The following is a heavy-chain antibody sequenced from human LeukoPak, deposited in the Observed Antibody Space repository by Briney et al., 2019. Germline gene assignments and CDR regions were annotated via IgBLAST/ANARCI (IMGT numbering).Heavy chain of an antibody. CDR1: GGSISSSSYY. Sequence: SETLSLTCTVSGGSISSSSYYWGWIRLPPGKGLEWIGSIYYSGSTYYNPSLKSRVTISVDTSKNQFSLKLSSVTAADTAVYYCASYCSSTSCYTPFDYWGQGTLVTVSS. CDR3: ASYCSSTSCYTPFDY. D-gene: IGHD2-2*02. V-gene: IGHV4-39*01. J-gene: IGHJ4*02. CDR2: IYYSGST.